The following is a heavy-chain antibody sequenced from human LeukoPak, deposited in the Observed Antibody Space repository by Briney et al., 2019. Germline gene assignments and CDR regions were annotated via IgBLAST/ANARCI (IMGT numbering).Heavy chain of an antibody. D-gene: IGHD2-2*01. CDR3: AGTLSVVPAAIGY. CDR1: GFTFSDYY. Sequence: GGSLRLSCAASGFTFSDYYMSWIRQAPGKGLEWVSYISSSGSSIHYADSVKGRFTMSRDNAKNSLYLQMNSLRAEDTAVYYCAGTLSVVPAAIGYWGQGTLVTVSS. V-gene: IGHV3-11*01. CDR2: ISSSGSSI. J-gene: IGHJ4*02.